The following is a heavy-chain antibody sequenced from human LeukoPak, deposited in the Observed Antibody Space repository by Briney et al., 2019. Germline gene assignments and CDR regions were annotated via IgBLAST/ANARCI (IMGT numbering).Heavy chain of an antibody. CDR2: ISDSGNT. Sequence: PSETLSLTCTVSGASINSSTYYWGWIRQPPGKGLEWIGTISDSGNTYFNPSLRSRVTISVDTSKNQFSLKLTSVTAADTAVYVCVRQGDGGRAYDHWGQGTLVTVSS. D-gene: IGHD4-23*01. V-gene: IGHV4-39*01. CDR3: VRQGDGGRAYDH. J-gene: IGHJ4*02. CDR1: GASINSSTYY.